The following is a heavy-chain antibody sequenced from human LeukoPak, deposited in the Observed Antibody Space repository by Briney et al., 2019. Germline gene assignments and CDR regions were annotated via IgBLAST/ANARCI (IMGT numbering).Heavy chain of an antibody. CDR3: ARAREYCSGRTCYHYYGMDV. V-gene: IGHV3-21*01. CDR1: GFTFSDYS. Sequence: PGGSLRLSCAASGFTFSDYSMKWVRQAPGKGLEWVSFISSSSSYIDYADSVKGRCTISRDNAKNSLYLQMNSPRAEDTAVYFCARAREYCSGRTCYHYYGMDVWGQGTTVTVSS. CDR2: ISSSSSYI. D-gene: IGHD2-15*01. J-gene: IGHJ6*02.